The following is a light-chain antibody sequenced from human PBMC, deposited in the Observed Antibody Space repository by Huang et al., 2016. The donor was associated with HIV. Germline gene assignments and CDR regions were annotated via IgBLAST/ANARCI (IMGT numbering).Light chain of an antibody. CDR2: DAS. CDR3: QQYASAPLT. J-gene: IGKJ3*01. CDR1: HSVSGSA. Sequence: IVLTQSPATLSLSPGERATLSCRASHSVSGSALAWYQQRPGQDPRLLINDASTRDTGIPDRFGGGGSATDFTLTISRLEPEDFAVYYCQQYASAPLTFGPGTKVDIK. V-gene: IGKV3-20*01.